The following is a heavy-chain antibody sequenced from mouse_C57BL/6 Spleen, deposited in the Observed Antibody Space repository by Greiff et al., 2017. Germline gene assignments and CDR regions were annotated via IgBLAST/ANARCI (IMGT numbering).Heavy chain of an antibody. CDR2: INPSNGGT. CDR3: AKYGSRGDYFDY. D-gene: IGHD1-1*01. Sequence: QVQLQQPGTELVKPGASVKLSCKASGYTFTSYWMHWVKQRPGQGLEWIGNINPSNGGTNYNEKFKSKATLTVDKSSSTAFMQLSSLTSADSAVYYGAKYGSRGDYFDYWGKGTTLTVSS. V-gene: IGHV1-53*01. J-gene: IGHJ2*01. CDR1: GYTFTSYW.